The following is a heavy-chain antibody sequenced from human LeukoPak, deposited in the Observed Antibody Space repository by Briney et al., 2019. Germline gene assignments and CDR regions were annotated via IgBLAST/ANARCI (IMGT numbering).Heavy chain of an antibody. J-gene: IGHJ4*02. CDR3: ARGGSQPITMHVFDY. Sequence: GGSLRLSCAASGFSFSSYAMSCVRQAPGKGLEWVSIISGSGGITYYADSVVKGRFTISRDSSKNTMYMQMNSLRAEDTAVYYCARGGSQPITMHVFDYWGQGTLVTVSS. CDR2: ISGSGGIT. D-gene: IGHD3-10*01. V-gene: IGHV3-23*01. CDR1: GFSFSSYA.